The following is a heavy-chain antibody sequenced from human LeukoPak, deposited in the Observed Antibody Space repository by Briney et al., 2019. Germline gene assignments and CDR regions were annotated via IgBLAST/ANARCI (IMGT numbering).Heavy chain of an antibody. CDR1: GFTFSSYA. Sequence: GGSRRLSCAASGFTFSSYAMSWVRQAPGKGLEWVSSISASGDNTYYADSVKGRFTISRDNSKNTLFLQMNTLRAEDTALYYCAKMRGGNYCSMTCGMDVWGQGTTVTVSS. J-gene: IGHJ6*02. CDR3: AKMRGGNYCSMTCGMDV. D-gene: IGHD2-2*01. V-gene: IGHV3-23*01. CDR2: ISASGDNT.